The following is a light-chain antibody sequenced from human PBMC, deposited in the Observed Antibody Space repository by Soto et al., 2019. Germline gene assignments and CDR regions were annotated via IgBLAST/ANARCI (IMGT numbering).Light chain of an antibody. CDR1: SGHSNYA. V-gene: IGLV4-69*01. Sequence: QPVLTQSPSASASLGASVKLTCTLSSGHSNYAIAWHQQQPEKGPRYLMKVNSDGSHTKGDGIPDRFSGSSSGAERYLTISSLQSEDEADYYCQPWGIGIRVFGAGTKLTVL. J-gene: IGLJ2*01. CDR3: QPWGIGIRV. CDR2: VNSDGSH.